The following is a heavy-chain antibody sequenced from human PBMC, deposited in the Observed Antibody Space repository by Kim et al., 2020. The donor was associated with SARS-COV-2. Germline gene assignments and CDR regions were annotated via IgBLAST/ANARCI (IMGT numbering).Heavy chain of an antibody. J-gene: IGHJ3*02. D-gene: IGHD3-10*01. V-gene: IGHV1-46*01. Sequence: ASVKVSCKASGYTFTSYYMHWVRQAPGQGLEWMGIINPSGGSTSYAQKFQGRVTMTRDTSTSTVYMELSSLRSEDTAVYYCAREMGSGSYYITLHPDAFDIWGQGTMVTVSS. CDR1: GYTFTSYY. CDR2: INPSGGST. CDR3: AREMGSGSYYITLHPDAFDI.